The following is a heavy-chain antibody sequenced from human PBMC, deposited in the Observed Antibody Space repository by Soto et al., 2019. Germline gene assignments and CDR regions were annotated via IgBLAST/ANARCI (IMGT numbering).Heavy chain of an antibody. CDR2: ISWNSGSI. CDR3: AKDIWELTGFDY. V-gene: IGHV3-9*01. D-gene: IGHD1-26*01. J-gene: IGHJ4*02. CDR1: GFTFDDYA. Sequence: GGSLRLSCAASGFTFDDYAMHWVRQAPGKGLEWVSGISWNSGSIGYADSVKGRFTISRDNAKNSLYLQMNSLRAEDTALYYCAKDIWELTGFDYWGQGTLVTVSS.